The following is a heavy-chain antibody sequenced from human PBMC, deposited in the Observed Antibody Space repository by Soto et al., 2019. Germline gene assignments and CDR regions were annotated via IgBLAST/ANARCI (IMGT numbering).Heavy chain of an antibody. CDR3: ARDGGRLMIKSMDV. J-gene: IGHJ6*02. CDR2: IFASGST. CDR1: GGSISDHY. D-gene: IGHD3-16*01. V-gene: IGHV4-4*07. Sequence: QVQLQESGPGLVKPSETLSLTCTVSGGSISDHYWSWIRQPAGKGLEWIGRIFASGSTNYNPSLKSRVTMSVDTSKHLVSLKLSSVTAADTAVYYCARDGGRLMIKSMDVWGQGTTVTVSS.